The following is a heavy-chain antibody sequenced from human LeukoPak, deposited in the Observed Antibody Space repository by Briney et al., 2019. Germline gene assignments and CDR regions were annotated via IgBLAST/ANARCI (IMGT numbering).Heavy chain of an antibody. Sequence: ASVKVSCKASGYTFTGYYMHWVRQAPGQGLEWMGWINPNSGGTNYAQKFQGRVAMTRDTSISTAYMELSRLRSDDTALYYCARVDDSGSYYPFDYWGQGTLVTVSS. J-gene: IGHJ4*02. D-gene: IGHD1-26*01. CDR1: GYTFTGYY. V-gene: IGHV1-2*02. CDR2: INPNSGGT. CDR3: ARVDDSGSYYPFDY.